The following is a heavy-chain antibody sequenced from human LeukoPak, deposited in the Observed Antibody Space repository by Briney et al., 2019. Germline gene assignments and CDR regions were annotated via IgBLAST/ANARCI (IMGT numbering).Heavy chain of an antibody. CDR2: IHSSGST. CDR3: ARRNYGDYDHYFDY. J-gene: IGHJ4*02. CDR1: GGSISSSNYY. Sequence: SETLSLTCIVSGGSISSSNYYWGWIRQPPGKGLEWIGYIHSSGSTKYNPSLKSRVTISVDTSRNQFSLNLSSVTAADTAVYYCARRNYGDYDHYFDYWGQGTLVTVSS. D-gene: IGHD4-17*01. V-gene: IGHV4-61*05.